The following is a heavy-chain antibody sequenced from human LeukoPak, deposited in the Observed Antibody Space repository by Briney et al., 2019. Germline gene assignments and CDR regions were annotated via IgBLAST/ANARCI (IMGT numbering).Heavy chain of an antibody. V-gene: IGHV4-34*01. CDR1: GGSFSGYY. Sequence: PSETLSLTCAVYGGSFSGYYWSWIRQPPGKGLEWIGEINHSGSTNYNPSLKSGVTISVDRSKNQFSLKLSSVTTADTAVYYCARYGRTMIVVARRGWFDPWGQGTLVTVSS. CDR2: INHSGST. J-gene: IGHJ5*02. D-gene: IGHD3-22*01. CDR3: ARYGRTMIVVARRGWFDP.